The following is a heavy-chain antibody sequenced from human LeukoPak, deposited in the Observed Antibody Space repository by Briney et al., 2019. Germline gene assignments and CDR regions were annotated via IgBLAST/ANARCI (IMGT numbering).Heavy chain of an antibody. V-gene: IGHV3-11*04. D-gene: IGHD5-12*01. CDR3: ARDPGLSGYYFDY. Sequence: FTFXDYYXXXISQAPXKGXXXXXYISSSGNTIYYADSVKGRFTISRDNAENSVYLQMNSLRAEDTAVYYCARDPGLSGYYFDYWGQGTLVTVSS. CDR1: FTFXDYY. J-gene: IGHJ4*02. CDR2: ISSSGNTI.